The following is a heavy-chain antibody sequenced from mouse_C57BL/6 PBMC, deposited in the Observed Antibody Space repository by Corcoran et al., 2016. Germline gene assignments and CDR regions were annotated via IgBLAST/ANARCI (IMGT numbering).Heavy chain of an antibody. CDR1: GYTFTDYY. V-gene: IGHV1-26*01. J-gene: IGHJ4*01. Sequence: EVQLQQSGPELVKPGASVKISCKASGYTFTDYYMNWVKQSHGKSLEWIGDINPNNGGTSYNQKFKGKATLTVDKSSSTAYMELRSLTSEDSAVYYCARKDYYAMYYWCQGTSVTGSS. CDR3: ARKDYYAMYY. CDR2: INPNNGGT.